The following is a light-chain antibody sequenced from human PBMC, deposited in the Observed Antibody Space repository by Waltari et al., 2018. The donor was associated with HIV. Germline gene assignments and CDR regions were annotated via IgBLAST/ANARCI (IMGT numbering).Light chain of an antibody. Sequence: QSALTQPAPVSGSPGQSLTISCTGTSSNVGRDDPVSWYQQHPGDSPKLIIYAVTKRPSGVSNRFSGSKSGNTASLTISGLQAEDEADYYCCSCPRSGIRYVFGTGTKVTVL. V-gene: IGLV2-23*02. CDR3: CSCPRSGIRYV. CDR1: SSNVGRDDP. J-gene: IGLJ1*01. CDR2: AVT.